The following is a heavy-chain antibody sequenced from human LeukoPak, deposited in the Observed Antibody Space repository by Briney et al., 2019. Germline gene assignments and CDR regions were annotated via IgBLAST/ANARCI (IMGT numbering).Heavy chain of an antibody. Sequence: GASVKVSCKASGYTFTGYYMHWVRQAPGQGLEWMGWINPNGGGTNYAQKFQGRVTMTRDTSISTAYMELSRLRSDDTAVYYCAIIVGATTDFDYWGQGTLVTVSS. J-gene: IGHJ4*02. CDR3: AIIVGATTDFDY. D-gene: IGHD1-26*01. CDR1: GYTFTGYY. V-gene: IGHV1-2*02. CDR2: INPNGGGT.